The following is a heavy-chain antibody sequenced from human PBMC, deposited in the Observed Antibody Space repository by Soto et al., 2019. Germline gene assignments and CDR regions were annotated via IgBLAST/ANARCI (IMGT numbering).Heavy chain of an antibody. CDR3: ARDPLT. V-gene: IGHV4-31*03. CDR1: GGSISSGGYY. CDR2: IYYRGST. J-gene: IGHJ4*02. Sequence: QVQLQESGPGLVKPSQTLSLTCTVSGGSISSGGYYWSWIRQHPGKGLECIGYIYYRGSTYYTPSLTSRVSMSVDTSKNQFPLKVGSVTAADTALYYCARDPLTWGQGTLVTVSS.